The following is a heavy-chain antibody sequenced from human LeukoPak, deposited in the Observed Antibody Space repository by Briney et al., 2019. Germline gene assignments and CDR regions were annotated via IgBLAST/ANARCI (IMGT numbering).Heavy chain of an antibody. CDR2: IRYDGSNK. V-gene: IGHV3-30*02. J-gene: IGHJ4*02. CDR1: GFTFSSYG. D-gene: IGHD3-10*01. Sequence: GGSLRLSCAASGFTFSSYGMHWVRQAPGKGLEWVAFIRYDGSNKYYADSVKGRFTISRDNSKNTLYLQMNSLGAEDTAVYYCAKHVSGSLFYFDYWGQRTLVTVSS. CDR3: AKHVSGSLFYFDY.